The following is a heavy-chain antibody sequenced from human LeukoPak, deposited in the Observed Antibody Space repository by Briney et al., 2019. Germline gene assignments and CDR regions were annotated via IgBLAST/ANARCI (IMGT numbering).Heavy chain of an antibody. CDR2: IYYSVST. CDR3: ARSGVVVPAAIRVWFDP. D-gene: IGHD2-2*02. V-gene: IGHV4-39*01. CDR1: GGAISSSSYY. J-gene: IGHJ5*02. Sequence: SETLSLTCTVSGGAISSSSYYWGRIRQPPGKGLEWIGSIYYSVSTYYNPSLKSRVTISVDTSKNQFSLKLSSVTAADTAVYYCARSGVVVPAAIRVWFDPWGQGTLVTVSS.